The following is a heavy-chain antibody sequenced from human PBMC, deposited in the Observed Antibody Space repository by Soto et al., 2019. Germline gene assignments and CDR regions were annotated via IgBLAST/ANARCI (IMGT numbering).Heavy chain of an antibody. Sequence: EVQLLESGGGLVQPGGSLRLSCAASGFKFSSYAMSWVRQAPGKGLEWVSTFSGSDDKTYYADSVKGRFTVSRDNSKNMLYLQMNSLRVDDTAEYFCAKDLAGVPPIIGSGGGFDYWGQGTRVTVSS. D-gene: IGHD2-15*01. J-gene: IGHJ4*02. CDR1: GFKFSSYA. CDR2: FSGSDDKT. V-gene: IGHV3-23*01. CDR3: AKDLAGVPPIIGSGGGFDY.